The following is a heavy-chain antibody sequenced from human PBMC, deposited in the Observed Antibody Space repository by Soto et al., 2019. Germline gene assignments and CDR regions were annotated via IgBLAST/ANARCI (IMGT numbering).Heavy chain of an antibody. CDR3: ASWLKEACFCGNYYYVMDG. D-gene: IGHD3-10*01. CDR2: IMPSFGRG. V-gene: IGHV1-69*12. Sequence: QVQLVQSGAEVKKPGSSVKVSCKASGGTFSNYAFSWVRQAPGQGLEGMGGIMPSFGRGDYPQKFRGRVTITADESKSTAHLELSSLRSEDTAVYYCASWLKEACFCGNYYYVMDGWGQCAKGTLSS. CDR1: GGTFSNYA. J-gene: IGHJ6*02.